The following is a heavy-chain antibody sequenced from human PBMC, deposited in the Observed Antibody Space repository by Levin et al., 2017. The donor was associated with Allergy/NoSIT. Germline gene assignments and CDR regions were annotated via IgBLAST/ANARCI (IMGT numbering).Heavy chain of an antibody. V-gene: IGHV3-33*01. Sequence: RAGGSLRLSCAASGFTLSNHGMNWVRQAPGKGLEWVSIIWSDESNKYYADSVKGRFTISRDTSKNTLYLQMNSLRAEDTAVYYCARVRGGCSGGSCYCDHWGQGTLVTVSS. J-gene: IGHJ4*02. CDR3: ARVRGGCSGGSCYCDH. CDR2: IWSDESNK. D-gene: IGHD2-15*01. CDR1: GFTLSNHG.